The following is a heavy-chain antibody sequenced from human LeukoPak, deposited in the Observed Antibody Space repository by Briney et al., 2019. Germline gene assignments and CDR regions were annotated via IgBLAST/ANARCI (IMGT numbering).Heavy chain of an antibody. V-gene: IGHV3-48*02. Sequence: GGSLRLSCTASGFTFSSYSMNWVRQAPGKGLEWLSYISGSSGVILYADSVKGRFTISRDNAKNSLYLQMNTLRDEDTAVYYCASRSSSWHDVDYWGQGTLVTVSS. D-gene: IGHD6-13*01. J-gene: IGHJ4*02. CDR2: ISGSSGVI. CDR3: ASRSSSWHDVDY. CDR1: GFTFSSYS.